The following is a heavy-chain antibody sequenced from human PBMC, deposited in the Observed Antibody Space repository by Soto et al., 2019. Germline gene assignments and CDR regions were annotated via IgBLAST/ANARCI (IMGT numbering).Heavy chain of an antibody. CDR3: ARLKEGGMDV. J-gene: IGHJ6*02. Sequence: PWETLSLTCTVSGGSISSSSYYWGWIRQPPGKGLEWIGSIYYSGSTYYNPSLKSRVTISVDTSKNQFSLKLSSVTAADTAGYYCARLKEGGMDVWGQGTTVTVSS. CDR1: GGSISSSSYY. V-gene: IGHV4-39*01. CDR2: IYYSGST.